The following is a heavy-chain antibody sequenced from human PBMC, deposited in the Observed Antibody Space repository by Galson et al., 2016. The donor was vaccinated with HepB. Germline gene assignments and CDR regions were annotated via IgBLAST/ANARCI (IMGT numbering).Heavy chain of an antibody. J-gene: IGHJ4*02. Sequence: LSLTCTVSGGSISSSSSYWGWIRQPPGKGLEWIGSIHYSGSTYYNPSLKSRVTMSVDTSKNQFSLRLTSVTAADTAVYYCATQKLLWFGEGDFWGQGTLVTVSS. D-gene: IGHD3-10*01. V-gene: IGHV4-39*01. CDR3: ATQKLLWFGEGDF. CDR2: IHYSGST. CDR1: GGSISSSSSY.